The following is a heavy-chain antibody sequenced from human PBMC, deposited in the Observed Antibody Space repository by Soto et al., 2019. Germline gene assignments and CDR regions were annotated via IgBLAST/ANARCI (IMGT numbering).Heavy chain of an antibody. CDR1: GGSISSYY. CDR2: IYTSGST. V-gene: IGHV4-4*07. J-gene: IGHJ4*02. D-gene: IGHD6-19*01. CDR3: AREGDTGYSSGWYSVGY. Sequence: PSETLSLTCTVSGGSISSYYWSWIRQPAGKGLEWIARIYTSGSTNYNPSLKSRVTMSVDTSKNQFSLKLSSVTAADTAVYYCAREGDTGYSSGWYSVGYWGQGTLVTVSS.